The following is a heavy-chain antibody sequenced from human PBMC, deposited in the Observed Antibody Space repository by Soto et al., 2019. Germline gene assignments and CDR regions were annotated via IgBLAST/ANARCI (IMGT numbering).Heavy chain of an antibody. D-gene: IGHD3-3*01. V-gene: IGHV4-59*08. CDR2: IYYSGST. CDR1: GGSISSYY. Sequence: SETLSLTCTVSGGSISSYYLSWIRQPPGKGLEWIGYIYYSGSTNYNPSLKSRVTISVDTSKNQFSLKLSSVTAADTAVYYCARIWRFLEGYCMDVWGKGTTVTVSS. J-gene: IGHJ6*03. CDR3: ARIWRFLEGYCMDV.